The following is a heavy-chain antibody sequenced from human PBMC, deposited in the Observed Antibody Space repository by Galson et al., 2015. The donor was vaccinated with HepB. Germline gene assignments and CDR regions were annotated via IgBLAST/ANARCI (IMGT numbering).Heavy chain of an antibody. V-gene: IGHV1-69*13. CDR1: GVTFSSYA. Sequence: SVKVSCKASGVTFSSYAISWLRQAPGQGLEWVGGIIPLFGSPNYAQKLQGRVTTTADESTSTTYMELGSLRSEDTALYYCARQYDTSGYYAYWGQGTLVTVSS. J-gene: IGHJ4*02. D-gene: IGHD3-22*01. CDR2: IIPLFGSP. CDR3: ARQYDTSGYYAY.